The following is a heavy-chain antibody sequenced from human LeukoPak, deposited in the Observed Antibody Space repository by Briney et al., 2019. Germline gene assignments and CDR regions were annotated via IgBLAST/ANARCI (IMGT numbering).Heavy chain of an antibody. CDR1: GGSISGYY. CDR3: AGDQRCSRYNGGCDQWYFDL. V-gene: IGHV4-59*01. D-gene: IGHD5-12*01. Sequence: SETLSLTCTVSGGSISGYYWSWLRQPPGKGLEWIGYIYHSGFTVYNPSLRSRLTISVDTSRNQFSLKLTSATAADTAMYYCAGDQRCSRYNGGCDQWYFDLWGRGTLVTVSS. CDR2: IYHSGFT. J-gene: IGHJ2*01.